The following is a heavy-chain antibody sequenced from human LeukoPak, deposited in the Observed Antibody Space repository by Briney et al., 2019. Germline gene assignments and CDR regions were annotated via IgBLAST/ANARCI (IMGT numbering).Heavy chain of an antibody. CDR1: GYTFISYY. CDR2: INRSGGGT. J-gene: IGHJ3*02. Sequence: ASVKVSCKASGYTFISYYIHWVRQVPGQGLEWMGVINRSGGGTSYAQKFQGRVTMTRDTSTSTVYMDLSSLRSEDTAVYYCARVMTTVTYDAFDIWGQGTLVTVSS. CDR3: ARVMTTVTYDAFDI. D-gene: IGHD4-17*01. V-gene: IGHV1-46*01.